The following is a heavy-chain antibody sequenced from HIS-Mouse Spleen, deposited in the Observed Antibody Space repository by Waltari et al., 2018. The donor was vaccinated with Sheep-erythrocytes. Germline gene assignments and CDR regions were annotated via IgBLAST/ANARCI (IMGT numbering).Heavy chain of an antibody. V-gene: IGHV1-2*02. J-gene: IGHJ4*02. CDR1: GYTFTGYY. Sequence: QVQLVQSGAEVKKPGASVKVSCKASGYTFTGYYMQWVRQAPGQGLEWMGWINPNSGGTNYAQKFQGRVTMTRDTSISTAYMELSRLRSDDTAVYYCASGVIPYGSGSYFLDYWGQGTLVTVSS. CDR3: ASGVIPYGSGSYFLDY. CDR2: INPNSGGT. D-gene: IGHD3-10*01.